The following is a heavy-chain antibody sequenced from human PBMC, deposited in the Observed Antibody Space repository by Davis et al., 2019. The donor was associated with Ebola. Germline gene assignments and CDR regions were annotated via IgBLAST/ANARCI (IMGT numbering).Heavy chain of an antibody. V-gene: IGHV4-59*01. CDR1: GGSISSYY. CDR2: IYYSGST. Sequence: MPGGSLRLSCTVSGGSISSYYWSWIRQPPGKGLEWIGYIYYSGSTNYNPSLKSRVTISVDTSKNQFSLKLCSVTAADTAVYYCARVRSMRYGMDVWGKGTTVTVSS. J-gene: IGHJ6*04. CDR3: ARVRSMRYGMDV.